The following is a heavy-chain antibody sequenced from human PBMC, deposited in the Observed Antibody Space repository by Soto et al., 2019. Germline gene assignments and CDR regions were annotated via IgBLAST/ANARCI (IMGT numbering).Heavy chain of an antibody. Sequence: QVQLVQSGAEVKKPGSSVKVSCKASGGTFSSYAISWVRQAPGQGLEWMGGILPIFGPAKYTQKFQGRVTITADESTSTAYMELSRLRSEDTAVYYCVRGGFSSSWRLDYWGQGTLVTVSS. J-gene: IGHJ4*02. D-gene: IGHD6-13*01. CDR3: VRGGFSSSWRLDY. CDR1: GGTFSSYA. CDR2: ILPIFGPA. V-gene: IGHV1-69*01.